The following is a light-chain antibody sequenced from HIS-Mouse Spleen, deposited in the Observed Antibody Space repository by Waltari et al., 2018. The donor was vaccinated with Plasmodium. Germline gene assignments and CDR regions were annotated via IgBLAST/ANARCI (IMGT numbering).Light chain of an antibody. J-gene: IGLJ3*02. CDR1: ALPKKY. CDR3: YSTDSSGNHRV. CDR2: EDS. Sequence: SYELTQPPSVSVSPGQTARITCSGDALPKKYAYWYKQKAGQAPVLVIYEDSKRPSGSPERVSGSSSGTMATLTISGAHVEDEADYYCYSTDSSGNHRVFGGGTKLTVL. V-gene: IGLV3-10*01.